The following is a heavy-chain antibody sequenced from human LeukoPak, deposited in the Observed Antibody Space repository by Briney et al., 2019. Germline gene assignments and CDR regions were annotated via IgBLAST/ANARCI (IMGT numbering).Heavy chain of an antibody. V-gene: IGHV3-33*06. J-gene: IGHJ6*04. CDR2: IWYDGSNK. CDR1: GFTFSSYG. Sequence: ESGRSLRLSCAASGFTFSSYGMHWVRQAPGKWLEWLAVIWYDGSNKYYAGSVKGRFTISRDNSKNTLYLQMNSLRAEDTAVYYCAKDGEYCSSTSCEPAFLDVWGKGTTVTVSS. CDR3: AKDGEYCSSTSCEPAFLDV. D-gene: IGHD2-2*01.